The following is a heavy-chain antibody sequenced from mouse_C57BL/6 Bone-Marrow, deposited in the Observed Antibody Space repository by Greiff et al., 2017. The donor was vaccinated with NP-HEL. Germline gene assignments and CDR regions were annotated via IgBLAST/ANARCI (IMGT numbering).Heavy chain of an antibody. Sequence: DVHLVESGEGLVKPGGSLKLSCAASGFTFSSYAMSWVRQTPEKRLEWVAYISSGGDYIYYADTVKGRFTISRDNARNTLYLQMSSLKSEDTAMYYCTRENYGNAYWGQGTLVTVSA. CDR2: ISSGGDYI. V-gene: IGHV5-9-1*02. J-gene: IGHJ3*01. CDR1: GFTFSSYA. CDR3: TRENYGNAY. D-gene: IGHD1-1*01.